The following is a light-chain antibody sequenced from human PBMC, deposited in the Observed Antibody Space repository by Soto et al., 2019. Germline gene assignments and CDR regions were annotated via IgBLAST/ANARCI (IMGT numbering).Light chain of an antibody. Sequence: ALTQPASVSGSPGQSITISCTGTSSDVGNYNFVSWYQQHPGKAPKLVIYEVNKRPSGVSNRFSGSKSGNTASLTISGLQAEDDADYYCCSYASSATFEWVFGGGTKLTVL. V-gene: IGLV2-23*02. CDR1: SSDVGNYNF. J-gene: IGLJ3*02. CDR3: CSYASSATFEWV. CDR2: EVN.